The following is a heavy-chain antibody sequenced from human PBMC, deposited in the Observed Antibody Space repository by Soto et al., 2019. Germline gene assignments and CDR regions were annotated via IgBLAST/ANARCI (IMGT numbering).Heavy chain of an antibody. D-gene: IGHD3-22*01. Sequence: QVQLQESGPGLVKPSETLSLTCAVSDDSISSYYCMWIRQPPGKGLESIGYLYYGRSANYNPSLKSRVTLSVATSTNQCSLTLCSMTAEDTAVYYCALRSMAVVPEYWGQGTLVTVSS. CDR1: DDSISSYY. J-gene: IGHJ4*02. V-gene: IGHV4-59*01. CDR3: ALRSMAVVPEY. CDR2: LYYGRSA.